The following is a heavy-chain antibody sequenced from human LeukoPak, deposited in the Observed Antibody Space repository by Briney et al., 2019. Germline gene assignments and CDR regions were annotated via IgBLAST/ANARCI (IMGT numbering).Heavy chain of an antibody. CDR1: GGSFSGYY. D-gene: IGHD2-15*01. V-gene: IGHV4-34*01. CDR3: ARGRSEDIVVVVAATDFDY. J-gene: IGHJ4*02. Sequence: SETLSLTCAVYGGSFSGYYWSWIRQPPGKGLEWIGEINHSGSTNYNPSLKSRVTISVDTSKNQFSLKLSSGTAADTAAYYCARGRSEDIVVVVAATDFDYWGQGTLVTVSS. CDR2: INHSGST.